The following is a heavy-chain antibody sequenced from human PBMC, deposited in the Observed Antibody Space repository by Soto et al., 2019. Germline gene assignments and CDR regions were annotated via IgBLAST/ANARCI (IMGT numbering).Heavy chain of an antibody. D-gene: IGHD3-10*01. Sequence: GGSLRLSXAASGFSVSSDYMSWVRQAPGKGLEWVSLIYSGGDTYYADSVKGRFTISRDISSNTIYLHMTSLRADGTAIYYCTRAGSDPGNFYISNYYAMDVWGRGTPVTVSS. CDR3: TRAGSDPGNFYISNYYAMDV. J-gene: IGHJ6*02. CDR2: IYSGGDT. V-gene: IGHV3-53*01. CDR1: GFSVSSDY.